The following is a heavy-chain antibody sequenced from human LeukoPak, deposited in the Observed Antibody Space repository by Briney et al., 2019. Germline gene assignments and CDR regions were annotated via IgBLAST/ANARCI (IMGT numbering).Heavy chain of an antibody. V-gene: IGHV4-39*01. CDR2: VYYNGNT. J-gene: IGHJ4*02. D-gene: IGHD2-8*01. CDR3: ARQSDYDSTNFYYYFDS. Sequence: KPSETLSLTCTVSGDSINSDNYYLGGVRQAPGKGPGWVGKVYYNGNTYYSPSLKSRVTISVDTSKNQFSLSLSSVAAADTAVYYCARQSDYDSTNFYYYFDSWGQGTLVTVSS. CDR1: GDSINSDNYY.